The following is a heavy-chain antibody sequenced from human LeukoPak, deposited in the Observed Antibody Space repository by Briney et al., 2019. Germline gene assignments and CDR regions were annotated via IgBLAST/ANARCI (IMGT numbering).Heavy chain of an antibody. Sequence: PGGSLRLSCAASEFSVGSNYMTWVRQAPGKGLEWVSLIYSGGSTYYADSVKGRFTISRDNSKNTLYLQMNSLRAEDTAVYYCAREAYCSSTSCYAGRFDYWGQGTLVTVSS. CDR1: EFSVGSNY. CDR2: IYSGGST. CDR3: AREAYCSSTSCYAGRFDY. D-gene: IGHD2-2*01. V-gene: IGHV3-66*01. J-gene: IGHJ4*02.